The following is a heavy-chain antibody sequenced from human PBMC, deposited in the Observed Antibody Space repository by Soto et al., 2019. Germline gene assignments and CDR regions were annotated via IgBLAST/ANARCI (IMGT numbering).Heavy chain of an antibody. CDR3: ARGLTSIAAAGIPY. D-gene: IGHD6-13*01. CDR1: VGSITSYY. Sequence: PSETLYLTCTVSVGSITSYYWSWIRQPPGKGLEWIGYIYYSGSTNYNPSLKSRVTISVDTSKNQFSLKLSSVTAADTAVYYCARGLTSIAAAGIPYWGQGTLVTVSS. J-gene: IGHJ4*02. V-gene: IGHV4-59*12. CDR2: IYYSGST.